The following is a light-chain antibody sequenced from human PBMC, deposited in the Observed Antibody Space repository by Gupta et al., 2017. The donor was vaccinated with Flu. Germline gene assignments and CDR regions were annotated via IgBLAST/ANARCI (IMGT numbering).Light chain of an antibody. CDR1: QSVLYSSNNKSY. CDR3: QQHYSSTYT. Sequence: DIVMTQSPDYLAVSLGERATINCKSSQSVLYSSNNKSYLAWYQQKPVQPPKLLIYWASTRESGVPDRFSGSGSVTDFTLTIISLQAEDVAVYYCQQHYSSTYTFGQGTKLEIK. J-gene: IGKJ2*01. CDR2: WAS. V-gene: IGKV4-1*01.